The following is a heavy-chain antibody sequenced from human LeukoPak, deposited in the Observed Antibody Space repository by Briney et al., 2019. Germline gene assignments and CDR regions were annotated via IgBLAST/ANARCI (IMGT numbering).Heavy chain of an antibody. CDR1: GGSVSSYY. J-gene: IGHJ5*02. CDR2: IYTSGST. V-gene: IGHV4-4*07. Sequence: SETLSLTCTVSGGSVSSYYWSWIRQPAGRGLEWIGRIYTSGSTTYNTSLKSRVTISVDTSKNQFSLKLSSVTATDTAVYYCARDATTLTTRWFDPWGQGTLVTASS. D-gene: IGHD4-17*01. CDR3: ARDATTLTTRWFDP.